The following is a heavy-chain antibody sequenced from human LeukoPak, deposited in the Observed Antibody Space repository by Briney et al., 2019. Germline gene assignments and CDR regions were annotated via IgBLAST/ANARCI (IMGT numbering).Heavy chain of an antibody. V-gene: IGHV3-23*01. D-gene: IGHD2-2*01. Sequence: GGSLRLSCTASGFSFSNYAMSWVRQGPGKGLEWVSAIGGSIGSTFYTDSVKGRFTISRDNSKNTLSLQMNSLRVEDTAVYYCVKDFVVVPGLVNYFDYWGQGTLVTVSS. CDR1: GFSFSNYA. CDR3: VKDFVVVPGLVNYFDY. J-gene: IGHJ4*02. CDR2: IGGSIGST.